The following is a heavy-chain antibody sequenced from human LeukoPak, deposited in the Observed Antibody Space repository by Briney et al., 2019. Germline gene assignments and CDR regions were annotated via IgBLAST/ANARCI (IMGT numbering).Heavy chain of an antibody. CDR1: GGTFSSYA. CDR3: ASARFYCSSTSCPISWFDP. V-gene: IGHV1-69*05. D-gene: IGHD2-2*01. CDR2: IIPIFGTA. J-gene: IGHJ5*02. Sequence: SVKVSCKASGGTFSSYAISWVRPAPGQGLEWMGGIIPIFGTANYAQKFQGRVTITTDESTSTAYMELSSLRSEDTAVYYCASARFYCSSTSCPISWFDPWGQGTLVTVSS.